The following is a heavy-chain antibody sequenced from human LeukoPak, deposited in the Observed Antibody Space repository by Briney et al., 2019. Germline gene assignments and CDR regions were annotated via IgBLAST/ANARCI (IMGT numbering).Heavy chain of an antibody. CDR1: GFTFSSNG. CDR3: AKDGYSSGWYSYYYYYYMDV. V-gene: IGHV3-30*18. CDR2: ISYDGSNK. D-gene: IGHD6-19*01. J-gene: IGHJ6*03. Sequence: PGGSLRLSCAASGFTFSSNGRHWVRQAPGKGLEWVAVISYDGSNKYYADSVKGRFTISRDNSKNTLYLQMNSLRAEDTAVYYCAKDGYSSGWYSYYYYYYMDVWGKGTTVTVSS.